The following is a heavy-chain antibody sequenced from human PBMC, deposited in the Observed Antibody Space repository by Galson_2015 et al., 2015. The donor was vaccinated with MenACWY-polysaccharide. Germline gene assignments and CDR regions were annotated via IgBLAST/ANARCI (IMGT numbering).Heavy chain of an antibody. J-gene: IGHJ6*02. CDR2: ISKSGDSI. V-gene: IGHV3-11*01. CDR1: GFSLGAWY. CDR3: ARGHYGLDV. Sequence: SLRLSCAASGFSLGAWYMSWIRQAPGKGLEWLSYISKSGDSIYYGDSVKGRFDISRDNAKNSLYLQLNSLEVEDTAIYYCARGHYGLDVWGQGTTVTVSS.